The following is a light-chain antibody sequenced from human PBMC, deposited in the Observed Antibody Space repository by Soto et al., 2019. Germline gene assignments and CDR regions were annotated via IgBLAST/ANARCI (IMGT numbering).Light chain of an antibody. Sequence: EIVMTQSPATLSVSPGGRATLSCRASQSVSRNLAWYQQKPGRAPRLLIYDASTRPTGVPARFSGSGSGTDFALTISSLQSEVFAVYYCQQYNTWPRGGMFGQGDKGEYQ. J-gene: IGKJ1*01. CDR3: QQYNTWPRGGM. V-gene: IGKV3-15*01. CDR2: DAS. CDR1: QSVSRN.